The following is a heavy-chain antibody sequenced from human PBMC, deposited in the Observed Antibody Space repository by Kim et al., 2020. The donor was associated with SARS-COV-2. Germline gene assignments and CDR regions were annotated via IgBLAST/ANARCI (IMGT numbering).Heavy chain of an antibody. J-gene: IGHJ6*02. CDR3: ARSYPITMVRGPLGGMDV. V-gene: IGHV3-30*07. D-gene: IGHD3-10*01. Sequence: KCRFHISRDNSKNTLCLQMNSLRAEDTAVYYCARSYPITMVRGPLGGMDVWGQGTTVTVSS.